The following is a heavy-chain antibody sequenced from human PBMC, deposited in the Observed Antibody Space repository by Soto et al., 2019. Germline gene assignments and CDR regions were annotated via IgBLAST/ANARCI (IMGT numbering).Heavy chain of an antibody. V-gene: IGHV1-69*13. CDR2: IIPIFGTA. CDR1: GDTFSSYA. D-gene: IGHD1-1*01. J-gene: IGHJ4*02. CDR3: ASSSGTTSPSADY. Sequence: GASVKVSCKASGDTFSSYAISWVRQAPGQGLEWMGGIIPIFGTANYAQKFQGRVTITADESTSTAYMELSSLRSEDTAVYYCASSSGTTSPSADYWGQGTLGTVSS.